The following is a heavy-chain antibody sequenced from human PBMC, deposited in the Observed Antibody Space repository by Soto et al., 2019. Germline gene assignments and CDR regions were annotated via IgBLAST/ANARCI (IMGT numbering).Heavy chain of an antibody. D-gene: IGHD1-26*01. Sequence: ASVKVSCKVSGYTLTELSMHWVRQAPGKGLERMGGFDPEDGETIYAQKFQGRVTMTEDTSTDTAYMELSSLRSEDTAVYYCATKGIVVPTHDAFDIWGQGTMVTVSS. J-gene: IGHJ3*02. V-gene: IGHV1-24*01. CDR3: ATKGIVVPTHDAFDI. CDR1: GYTLTELS. CDR2: FDPEDGET.